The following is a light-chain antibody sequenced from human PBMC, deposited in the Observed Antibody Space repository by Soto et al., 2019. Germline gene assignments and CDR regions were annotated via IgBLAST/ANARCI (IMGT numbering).Light chain of an antibody. CDR1: QSVSSN. V-gene: IGKV3D-15*01. CDR2: GAS. Sequence: ETVMTQSPATLSVSPGERATLSCRASQSVSSNLAWYQQKPGQAPRLLIYGASTRATGIPARFSGSGSGSEFSLTISSLQYEDFAVYYCQQYNNLPPLTFGGGTKVEIK. CDR3: QQYNNLPPLT. J-gene: IGKJ4*01.